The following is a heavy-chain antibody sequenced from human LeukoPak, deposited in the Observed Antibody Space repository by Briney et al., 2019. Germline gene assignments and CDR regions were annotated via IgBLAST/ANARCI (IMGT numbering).Heavy chain of an antibody. CDR1: GGSISSGGYY. CDR3: ARDLGIQGTGDAFDI. V-gene: IGHV4-31*03. J-gene: IGHJ3*02. Sequence: SETLSLTCTVSGGSISSGGYYWSWIRQHPGKGLEWIGYIYYSGSTYYNPSLKSRVTISVDTSKNQFSLKLSSVTAADTAVYYCARDLGIQGTGDAFDIWGQGTMVTVSS. D-gene: IGHD3-16*01. CDR2: IYYSGST.